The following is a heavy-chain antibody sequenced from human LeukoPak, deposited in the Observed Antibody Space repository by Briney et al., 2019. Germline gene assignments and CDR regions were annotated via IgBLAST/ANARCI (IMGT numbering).Heavy chain of an antibody. J-gene: IGHJ6*03. CDR3: ARDGSGLYLYYYMDV. D-gene: IGHD6-25*01. V-gene: IGHV3-7*01. Sequence: GGSLRLSCAASGFTFTGYWMSWVRQAPGKGLEWVANIKQDGSERYYVDSVKGRFTISRDNAKNSLYLQMNSLRAEDTAVYYCARDGSGLYLYYYMDVWGKGTTVTVSS. CDR2: IKQDGSER. CDR1: GFTFTGYW.